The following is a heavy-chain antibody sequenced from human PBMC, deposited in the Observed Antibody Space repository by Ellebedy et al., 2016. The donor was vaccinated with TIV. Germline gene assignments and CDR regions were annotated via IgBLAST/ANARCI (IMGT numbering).Heavy chain of an antibody. CDR3: ARGIPNFARCGADCFPHLDH. Sequence: AASVKVSCKTSGYTFTDYGINWARQAPGQGLEWMGWISPYNGKTNYARSLQGRVTMTTDTSTSTAYLDLRTLRSDDSAVYYCARGIPNFARCGADCFPHLDHWGQGTLVTVSS. CDR2: ISPYNGKT. J-gene: IGHJ4*02. CDR1: GYTFTDYG. V-gene: IGHV1-18*04. D-gene: IGHD2-21*02.